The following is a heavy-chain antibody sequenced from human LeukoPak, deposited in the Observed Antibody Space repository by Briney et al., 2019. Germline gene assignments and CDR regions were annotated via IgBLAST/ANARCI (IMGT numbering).Heavy chain of an antibody. V-gene: IGHV4-59*08. J-gene: IGHJ5*02. CDR2: NSYSGIT. Sequence: PSETLSLTCAVYGGSFSGYYWSWIRQPPGKGLEWIGYNSYSGITNYNPSLKSRATISVDTSKNQFSLKVTSVTAADTAIYYCARQSTNLRRLDPWGQGTLVTVSS. CDR1: GGSFSGYY. CDR3: ARQSTNLRRLDP.